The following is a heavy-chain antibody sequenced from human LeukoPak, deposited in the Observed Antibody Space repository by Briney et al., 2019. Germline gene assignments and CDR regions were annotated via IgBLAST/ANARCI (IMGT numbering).Heavy chain of an antibody. V-gene: IGHV4-34*01. CDR3: ARGSSSWLDY. D-gene: IGHD6-13*01. CDR1: GGSFSGYY. CDR2: INHSGST. J-gene: IGHJ4*02. Sequence: SETLSLTCAVYGGSFSGYYWSWIRQPPGKGLEWIGEINHSGSTNYNPSLKSRVTISVDTSKNQFSLKPSSVTAADTAVYYCARGSSSWLDYWGQGTLVTVSS.